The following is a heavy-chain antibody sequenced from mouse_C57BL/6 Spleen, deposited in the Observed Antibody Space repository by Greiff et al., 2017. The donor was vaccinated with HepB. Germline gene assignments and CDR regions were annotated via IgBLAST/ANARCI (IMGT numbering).Heavy chain of an antibody. CDR2: ISSGGDYI. J-gene: IGHJ4*01. CDR1: GFTFSSYA. V-gene: IGHV5-9-1*02. D-gene: IGHD2-5*01. CDR3: TSYSNSYYYAMDY. Sequence: EVMLVESGGGLVQPGGSLKLSCAASGFTFSSYAMSWVRQTPEKRLEWVAYISSGGDYIYYADTVKGRFTISRDNARNTLYLQMSSLKSEDTAMYYCTSYSNSYYYAMDYWGQGTSVTVSS.